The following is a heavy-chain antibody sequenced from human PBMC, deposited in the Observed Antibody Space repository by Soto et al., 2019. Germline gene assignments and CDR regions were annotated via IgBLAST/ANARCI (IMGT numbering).Heavy chain of an antibody. J-gene: IGHJ6*02. D-gene: IGHD3-9*01. CDR3: ARAHYDILTGYYGPAYYYGMDV. CDR2: IIPIFGTA. V-gene: IGHV1-69*06. Sequence: QVQLVQSGAEVKKPGSSVKVSCKASGGTFSSYAISWVRQAPGQGLEWMGGIIPIFGTANYAQKFQGRVTITADKPTSTAYRELSSLRSEDTAVYYCARAHYDILTGYYGPAYYYGMDVWGQGTTVTVSS. CDR1: GGTFSSYA.